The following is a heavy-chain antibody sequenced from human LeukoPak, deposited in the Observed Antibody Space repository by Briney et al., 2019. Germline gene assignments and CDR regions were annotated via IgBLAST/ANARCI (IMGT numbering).Heavy chain of an antibody. CDR2: ISSSGSTI. V-gene: IGHV3-11*04. Sequence: VKPTQTLTLTCTFSGFSLSTSGMCVSWIRQAPGKGLEWVSYISSSGSTIYYADSVKGRFTISRDNAKNSLYLQMNSLRAEDTAVYYCARDLSFLSMTTGYYYYMDVWGKGTTVTVSS. J-gene: IGHJ6*03. CDR3: ARDLSFLSMTTGYYYYMDV. CDR1: GFSLSTSG. D-gene: IGHD4-17*01.